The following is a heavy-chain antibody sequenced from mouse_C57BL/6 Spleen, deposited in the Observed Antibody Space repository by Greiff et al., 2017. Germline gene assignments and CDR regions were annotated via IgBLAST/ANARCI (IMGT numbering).Heavy chain of an antibody. D-gene: IGHD1-1*01. Sequence: VQLQQPGAELVMPGASVKLSCKASGYSFTSYWMHWVKQRPGQGLEWIGEIDPSDSYTNYNQKFKGKSTLTVDKSSSTAYMQLSSLTSEDSAVYYCASPHYYGSRGFDYWGQGTTLTVSS. CDR2: IDPSDSYT. V-gene: IGHV1-69*01. CDR3: ASPHYYGSRGFDY. CDR1: GYSFTSYW. J-gene: IGHJ2*01.